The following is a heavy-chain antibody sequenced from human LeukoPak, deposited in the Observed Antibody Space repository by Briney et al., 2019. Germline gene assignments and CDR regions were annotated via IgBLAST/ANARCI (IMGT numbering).Heavy chain of an antibody. CDR1: GGSFSGYY. CDR3: ARRSYNSPFRY. D-gene: IGHD5-24*01. Sequence: SETLSLTCAVYGGSFSGYYWSWIRQPPGKGLEWIGEINHSGSTNYNPSLKSRVTISVDTSKNHFFLNLRSVTAADTAVYYCARRSYNSPFRYWGQGTPVTVSS. V-gene: IGHV4-34*01. J-gene: IGHJ4*02. CDR2: INHSGST.